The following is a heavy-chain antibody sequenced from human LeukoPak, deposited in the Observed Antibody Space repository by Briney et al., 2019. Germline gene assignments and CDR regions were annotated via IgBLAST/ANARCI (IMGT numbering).Heavy chain of an antibody. CDR3: ARAGGRFDY. J-gene: IGHJ4*02. CDR2: ISYDGSNK. CDR1: GFTFNSYG. Sequence: GRSLRLSCAASGFTFNSYGMHWVRQAPGKGLEWVAVISYDGSNKYYADSVKGRFTISRDNSKNTLYLQMNSLRAEDTAVYYCARAGGRFDYWGQGTLVTVSS. V-gene: IGHV3-30*19.